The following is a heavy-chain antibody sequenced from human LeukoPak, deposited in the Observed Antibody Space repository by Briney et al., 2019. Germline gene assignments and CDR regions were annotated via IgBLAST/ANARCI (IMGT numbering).Heavy chain of an antibody. V-gene: IGHV3-74*01. J-gene: IGHJ3*02. CDR1: GFTFGNYW. Sequence: PGGSLRLSCAASGFTFGNYWMHWVRQAPGKGLVWVSRINSDGSSTNYADSMKGRSTISRDNAKKTLFLQMNSLRAEDTAVYYCARGQTYYDALTGYHYYAFDIWGQGTRVTVSS. CDR3: ARGQTYYDALTGYHYYAFDI. D-gene: IGHD3-9*01. CDR2: INSDGSST.